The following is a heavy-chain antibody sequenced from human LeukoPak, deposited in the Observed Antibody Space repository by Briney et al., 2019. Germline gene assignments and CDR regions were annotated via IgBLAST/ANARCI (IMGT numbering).Heavy chain of an antibody. J-gene: IGHJ6*03. CDR1: GFTFSSYV. V-gene: IGHV3-48*03. D-gene: IGHD6-6*01. CDR2: ISSSGSTI. Sequence: GGSLRLSCAASGFTFSSYVMNWVRQAPGKGLEWVSYISSSGSTIYYADSVKGRFTISRDNAKNSLYLQMNSLRAEDTAVYYCARVMYSSSSFYYYYYYMDVWGKGTTVTISS. CDR3: ARVMYSSSSFYYYYYYMDV.